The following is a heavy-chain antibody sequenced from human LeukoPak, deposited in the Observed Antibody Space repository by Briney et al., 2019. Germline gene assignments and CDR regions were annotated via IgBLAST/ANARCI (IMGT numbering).Heavy chain of an antibody. D-gene: IGHD3-22*01. CDR3: ALAYYYDSSGYYYDYYYYMDV. J-gene: IGHJ6*03. CDR1: GGSISSYY. CDR2: IYYSGST. Sequence: SETLSLTCTVSGGSISSYYWSWIRQPPGKGLEWIGYIYYSGSTNYNPSLKSRVTISVDTSKNQFSLKLSSVTAADTAVYYSALAYYYDSSGYYYDYYYYMDVWGKGTTVTVSS. V-gene: IGHV4-59*01.